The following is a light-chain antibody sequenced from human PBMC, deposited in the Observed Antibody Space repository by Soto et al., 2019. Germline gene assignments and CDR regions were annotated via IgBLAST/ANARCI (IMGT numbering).Light chain of an antibody. V-gene: IGKV3-20*01. Sequence: DMLFTHSPGTLSLSPGEIATLSFISIQSVSSSYLAWYQQKPGQSPRLLIYGASSRATGIPDRFSGSGSGTDFTLTITTLQPVDVGIYYCQQCHATPLTFGQGTRLEI. CDR2: GAS. CDR3: QQCHATPLT. J-gene: IGKJ5*01. CDR1: QSVSSSY.